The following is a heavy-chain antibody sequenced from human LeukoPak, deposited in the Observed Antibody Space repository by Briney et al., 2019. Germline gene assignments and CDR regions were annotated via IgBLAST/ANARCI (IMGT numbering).Heavy chain of an antibody. CDR3: ARHAQAPYGSGPIDY. CDR1: GGSISSSNW. V-gene: IGHV4-4*02. J-gene: IGHJ4*02. CDR2: IYHSGST. D-gene: IGHD3-10*01. Sequence: SGTLSLTCAVSGGSISSSNWWSWVRQPPGKGLEWIGEIYHSGSTNYNPSLKSRVTISVDTSKNQFSLKLSSVTAADTAVYYCARHAQAPYGSGPIDYWGQGTLVTVSS.